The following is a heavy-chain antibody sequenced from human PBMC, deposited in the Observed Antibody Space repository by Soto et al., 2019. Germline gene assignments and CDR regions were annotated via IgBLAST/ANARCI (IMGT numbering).Heavy chain of an antibody. CDR3: AKDPPLGRLRGYSGYADY. CDR1: GFTFSSYG. CDR2: ISYDGSNK. J-gene: IGHJ4*02. D-gene: IGHD5-12*01. V-gene: IGHV3-30*18. Sequence: GGSLRLSCAASGFTFSSYGMHWVRQAPGKGLEWVAVISYDGSNKYYADSVKGRFTISRDNSKNTLYLQMNSLRAEDTAVYYCAKDPPLGRLRGYSGYADYWGQGTLVTVSS.